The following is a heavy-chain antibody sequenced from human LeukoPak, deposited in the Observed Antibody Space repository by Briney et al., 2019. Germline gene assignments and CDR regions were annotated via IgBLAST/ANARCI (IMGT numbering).Heavy chain of an antibody. CDR2: ILSSGST. Sequence: ASILSSGSTYYSPSLRSRVTISVYTSKNQFSLKLNSVAAAETAVCYCARSVFLMIDAYDYWGQGTLVVVSS. J-gene: IGHJ4*02. V-gene: IGHV4-39*01. D-gene: IGHD2-2*01. CDR3: ARSVFLMIDAYDY.